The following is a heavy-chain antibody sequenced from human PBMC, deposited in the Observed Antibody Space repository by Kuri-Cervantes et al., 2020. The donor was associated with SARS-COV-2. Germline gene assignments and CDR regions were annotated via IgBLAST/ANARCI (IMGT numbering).Heavy chain of an antibody. CDR3: ATDFGYSSSSHADY. J-gene: IGHJ4*02. D-gene: IGHD6-6*01. V-gene: IGHV1-24*01. CDR2: FDPEDGET. CDR1: GYTLTELS. Sequence: ASVKVSCKVSGYTLTELSMHWVRQAPGKGLEWMGGFDPEDGETIYAQKFQGRVTMNEDTSTDTAYMELSSLRSEDTAVYYCATDFGYSSSSHADYWGQGTPVTVSS.